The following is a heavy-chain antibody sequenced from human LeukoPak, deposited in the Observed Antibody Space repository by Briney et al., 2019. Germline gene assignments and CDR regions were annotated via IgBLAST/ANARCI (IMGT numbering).Heavy chain of an antibody. D-gene: IGHD1-26*01. J-gene: IGHJ4*02. Sequence: GASVKVSCKASGYTFTGYYMHWVRQTPGQGLEWMGWINPNSGGTNYAQKFQGRVTMTRDTSISTAHMELSRLRSDDTAVYYCAADSYGGIVGATGFDYWGQGTLVTVSS. CDR1: GYTFTGYY. CDR3: AADSYGGIVGATGFDY. V-gene: IGHV1-2*02. CDR2: INPNSGGT.